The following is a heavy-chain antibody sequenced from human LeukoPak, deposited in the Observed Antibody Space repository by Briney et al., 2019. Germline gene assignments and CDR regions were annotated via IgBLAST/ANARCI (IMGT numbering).Heavy chain of an antibody. V-gene: IGHV6-1*01. D-gene: IGHD6-6*01. CDR1: GDSVSSNNTN. CDR2: TYYTSKWYN. CDR3: ARDPDSSSSGWFDY. J-gene: IGHJ4*02. Sequence: SQTLSLTCAISGDSVSSNNTNWNWIRQSPSRGLEWLGRTYYTSKWYNDYAVSVKSRISINPDTSKNQFSLQLNSVTPEDTAVYYCARDPDSSSSGWFDYWGQGTLVTVSS.